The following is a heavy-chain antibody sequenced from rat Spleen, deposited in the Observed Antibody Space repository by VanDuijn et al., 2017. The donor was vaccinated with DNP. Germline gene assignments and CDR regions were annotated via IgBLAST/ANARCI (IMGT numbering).Heavy chain of an antibody. V-gene: IGHV3-3*01. CDR1: GYSITSSYR. CDR3: AREEAYYGYNYLDY. Sequence: EVQLQESGPGLVKPSQSLSLTCSVTGYSITSSYRWNWIRKFPGNRLDWMGYINSAGTTNYNPSLKSRISITRDTSKNQLFLQLNSVTTEDTATYYCAREEAYYGYNYLDYWGQGVMVTVSS. CDR2: INSAGTT. D-gene: IGHD1-9*01. J-gene: IGHJ2*01.